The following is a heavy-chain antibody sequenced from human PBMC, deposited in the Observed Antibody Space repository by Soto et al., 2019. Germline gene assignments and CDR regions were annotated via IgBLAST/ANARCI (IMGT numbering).Heavy chain of an antibody. J-gene: IGHJ6*02. V-gene: IGHV3-73*02. CDR2: IRSKANSYAT. D-gene: IGHD6-13*01. CDR1: GFTFSGSA. CDR3: TTRPAAAPPLIFGYYYYGMDV. Sequence: EVQLVESGGGLVQPGGSLKLSCAASGFTFSGSAMHWVRQASGKGLEWVGRIRSKANSYATAYAASVKGRFTISRDDSKNTAYLQMNSLKTEDTAVYYCTTRPAAAPPLIFGYYYYGMDVWGQGTTVTVSS.